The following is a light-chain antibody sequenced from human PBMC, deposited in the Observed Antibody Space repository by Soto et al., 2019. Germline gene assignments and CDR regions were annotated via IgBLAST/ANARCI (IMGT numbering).Light chain of an antibody. V-gene: IGKV4-1*01. J-gene: IGKJ4*01. CDR1: LTVLYRSDNQNY. CDR2: WAS. Sequence: DIVMTQSPDSLAVSLGERATINCKSSLTVLYRSDNQNYLAWYQHKPGQPPKLLISWASTRESGVPDRFSGSGSGTDFTLTISSLQAGDVAVYVCQQYFTTPLTFGGGTKVEIK. CDR3: QQYFTTPLT.